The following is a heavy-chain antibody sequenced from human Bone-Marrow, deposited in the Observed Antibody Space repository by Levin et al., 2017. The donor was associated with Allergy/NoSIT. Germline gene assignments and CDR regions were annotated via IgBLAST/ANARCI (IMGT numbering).Heavy chain of an antibody. CDR2: IIPIFGTA. CDR3: ARDPRYSSGWYDY. D-gene: IGHD6-19*01. Sequence: SVKVSCKASGGTFSSYAISWVRQAPGQGLEWMGGIIPIFGTANYAQKFQGRVTITADESTSTAYMELSSLRSEDTAVYYCARDPRYSSGWYDYWGQGTLVTVSS. CDR1: GGTFSSYA. V-gene: IGHV1-69*13. J-gene: IGHJ4*02.